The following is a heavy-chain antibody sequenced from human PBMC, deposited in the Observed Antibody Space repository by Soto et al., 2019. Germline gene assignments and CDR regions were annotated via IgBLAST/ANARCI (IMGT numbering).Heavy chain of an antibody. CDR3: ARTYCGGGSCYSHYYYYMDV. V-gene: IGHV1-8*02. Sequence: ASVKVSCKASVYTFTSYDINWVRQATVQGQEWMGGMNPNSGNTGYAQKNQGRVTMTRNTSISKAYMELSSLRSEDTAVYYCARTYCGGGSCYSHYYYYMDVWGKGTTVTVSS. CDR1: VYTFTSYD. CDR2: MNPNSGNT. J-gene: IGHJ6*03. D-gene: IGHD2-15*01.